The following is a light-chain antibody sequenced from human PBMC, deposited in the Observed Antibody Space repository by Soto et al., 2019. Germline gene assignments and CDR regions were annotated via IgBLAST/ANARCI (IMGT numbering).Light chain of an antibody. V-gene: IGKV3-11*01. CDR3: QHRGR. J-gene: IGKJ1*01. CDR1: QNINNF. CDR2: DAS. Sequence: VLTQSPATLSLSPGDRATLSCRAGQNINNFIAWYQHKPGQAPRLLIYDASNRATGIPGRFSGSGSATDFTLTITSLESEDFAVYYCQHRGRFGQGTKVDI.